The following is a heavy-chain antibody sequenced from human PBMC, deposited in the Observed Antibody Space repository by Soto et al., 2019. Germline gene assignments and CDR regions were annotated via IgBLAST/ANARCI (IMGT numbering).Heavy chain of an antibody. J-gene: IGHJ3*02. CDR1: GYSISSGYY. CDR3: VRYERINMKPYSPEGFHI. D-gene: IGHD3-3*02. Sequence: PSETLSLTCAVSGYSISSGYYWGWLRQPPGKGLEWIGSIYHGGSTYYNPSLNSRVTLSIDMTNNHVSLILNSVTAADTGVYYCVRYERINMKPYSPEGFHIWGKGTMVTVSS. CDR2: IYHGGST. V-gene: IGHV4-38-2*01.